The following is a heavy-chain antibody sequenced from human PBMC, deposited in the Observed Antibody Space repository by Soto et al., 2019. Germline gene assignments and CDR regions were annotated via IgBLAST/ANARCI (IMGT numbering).Heavy chain of an antibody. V-gene: IGHV5-51*01. D-gene: IGHD1-1*01. CDR3: AREPGTGAALRAYHFDY. CDR1: GYNFADYW. J-gene: IGHJ4*02. CDR2: IYAGDSRT. Sequence: GESLKISCQGSGYNFADYWIGWVRQVPGKGLEWMGIIYAGDSRTRYSPSFRGQITISADKSISTAYLQWRSLKASDTAMYYCAREPGTGAALRAYHFDYWGQGTLVTVSS.